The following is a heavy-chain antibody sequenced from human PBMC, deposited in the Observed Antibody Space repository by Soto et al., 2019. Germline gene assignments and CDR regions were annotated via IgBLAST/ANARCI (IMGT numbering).Heavy chain of an antibody. CDR2: IVVGSGNT. V-gene: IGHV1-58*01. D-gene: IGHD3-22*01. J-gene: IGHJ4*02. Sequence: ASVKVSCKASGFTFTSSSVQWLRQARGQRLEWIGWIVVGSGNTNYAQKFQERVTITRDMSTSTAYMELSSLRSEDTAVYYCAADLYYDSSGYYYLPLDYWGQGTLVTVSS. CDR1: GFTFTSSS. CDR3: AADLYYDSSGYYYLPLDY.